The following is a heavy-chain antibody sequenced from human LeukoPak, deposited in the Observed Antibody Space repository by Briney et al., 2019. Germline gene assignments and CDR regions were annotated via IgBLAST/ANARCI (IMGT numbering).Heavy chain of an antibody. Sequence: GESLKISCKGSGYDFATYWIGWVRQTPGKGLEWVGIIYPADSDTRYSPSFQGHVTISADYSVSTAYLQWSSLKASDTAIYYCARTLQSYGHNYFDPWGQGTLVTVSS. CDR3: ARTLQSYGHNYFDP. J-gene: IGHJ5*02. CDR2: IYPADSDT. CDR1: GYDFATYW. V-gene: IGHV5-51*01. D-gene: IGHD3-16*01.